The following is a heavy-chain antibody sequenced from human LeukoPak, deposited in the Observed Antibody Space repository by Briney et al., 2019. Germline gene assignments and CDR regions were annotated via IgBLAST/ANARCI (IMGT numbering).Heavy chain of an antibody. V-gene: IGHV4-61*08. D-gene: IGHD6-6*01. J-gene: IGHJ3*02. CDR2: IYYSGST. Sequence: SETLSLTCTVSGDSISSGDYYWSWIRQPPGKGLEWIGYIYYSGSTNYNPSLKSRVTISVDTSKNQFSLKLSSVTAADTAVYYCARDRRPEYSSSSHDAFDIWGQGTMVTVSS. CDR3: ARDRRPEYSSSSHDAFDI. CDR1: GDSISSGDYY.